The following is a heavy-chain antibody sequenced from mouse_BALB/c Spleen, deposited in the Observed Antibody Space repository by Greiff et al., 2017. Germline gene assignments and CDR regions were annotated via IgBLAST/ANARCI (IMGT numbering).Heavy chain of an antibody. CDR3: TSYYRFYAMDY. Sequence: VQLQQPGAELVRPGVSVKMSCKASGYTFTSYWMHWVKQRPGQGLEWIGAIYPGNSDTSYNQKFKGKAKLTAVTSTSTAYMELSSLTNEDSAVYYCTSYYRFYAMDYWGQGTSVTVSS. D-gene: IGHD2-14*01. CDR2: IYPGNSDT. CDR1: GYTFTSYW. J-gene: IGHJ4*01. V-gene: IGHV1-5*01.